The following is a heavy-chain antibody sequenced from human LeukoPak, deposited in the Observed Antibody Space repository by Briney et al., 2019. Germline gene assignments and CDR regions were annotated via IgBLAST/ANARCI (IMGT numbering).Heavy chain of an antibody. CDR1: GFTFSIYG. V-gene: IGHV3-30*18. D-gene: IGHD2-2*01. Sequence: PGRSLRLSCAASGFTFSIYGMHWVRQAPGKGLEWVAVISYDGSNKYYADSVKGRFTISRDNSKTTLYLQMNSLRAEATAVYYCAKDQGCSSTSCYFSLDYWGQGTLVTVSS. CDR2: ISYDGSNK. J-gene: IGHJ4*02. CDR3: AKDQGCSSTSCYFSLDY.